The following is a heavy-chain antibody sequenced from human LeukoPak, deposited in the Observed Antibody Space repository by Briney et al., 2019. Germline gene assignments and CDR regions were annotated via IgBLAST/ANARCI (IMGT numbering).Heavy chain of an antibody. J-gene: IGHJ4*02. Sequence: KSGGSLRLSCAASGFTFSDYYMSWIRQAPGKGLEWVSYISSSGSTIYYADSVKGRFTISRDNAKNSLYLQMNSLRAEDTAVYFCAKRGVVIRVILVGFHKEANYFESWGQGALVTVSS. CDR1: GFTFSDYY. CDR2: ISSSGSTI. D-gene: IGHD3-22*01. V-gene: IGHV3-11*01. CDR3: AKRGVVIRVILVGFHKEANYFES.